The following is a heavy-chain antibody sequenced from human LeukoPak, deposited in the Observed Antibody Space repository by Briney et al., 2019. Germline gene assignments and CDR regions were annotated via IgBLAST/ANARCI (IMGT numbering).Heavy chain of an antibody. CDR1: GFTFRDYT. Sequence: GGSLRLSCAASGFTFRDYTMNWVRQAPGKGLEWFSAISKSGTYIKYADSVKGRFTVSRDNAKNSLFLQMNSLRVEDTAVYYRAREVVIVVEPAANTIDYWGQGTRVTVSS. CDR3: AREVVIVVEPAANTIDY. CDR2: ISKSGTYI. V-gene: IGHV3-21*01. D-gene: IGHD2-2*01. J-gene: IGHJ4*02.